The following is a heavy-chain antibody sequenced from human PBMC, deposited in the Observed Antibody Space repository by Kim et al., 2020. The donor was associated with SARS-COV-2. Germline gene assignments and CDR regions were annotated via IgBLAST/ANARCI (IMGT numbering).Heavy chain of an antibody. D-gene: IGHD1-26*01. CDR3: VAGWGYFDY. CDR2: NE. Sequence: NESNAESVRCRFTISRDNSKNTLYLEMNSLRAEDTAVYYCVAGWGYFDYWGQGTLVTDSS. J-gene: IGHJ4*02. V-gene: IGHV3-30*02.